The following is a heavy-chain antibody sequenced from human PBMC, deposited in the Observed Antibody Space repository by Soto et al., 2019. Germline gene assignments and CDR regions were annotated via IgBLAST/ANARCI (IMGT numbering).Heavy chain of an antibody. D-gene: IGHD3-3*01. CDR3: ARGYNDFWSGYLTWFDP. Sequence: SETLSLTCTVSGGSISTYYWTWIRQPPGKGLEWIGYIDYSGSTNYNPSLKSRVTISVDTSKNQFSLKLSSLTAADTAVYYCARGYNDFWSGYLTWFDPWGQGTLVTVSS. V-gene: IGHV4-59*01. CDR2: IDYSGST. J-gene: IGHJ5*02. CDR1: GGSISTYY.